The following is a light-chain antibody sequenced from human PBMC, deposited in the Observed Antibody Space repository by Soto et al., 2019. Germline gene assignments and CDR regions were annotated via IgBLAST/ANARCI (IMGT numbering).Light chain of an antibody. CDR3: SSYTSSNPVV. J-gene: IGLJ2*01. CDR2: DVT. V-gene: IGLV2-14*01. Sequence: QSALTQPASVSGSPGQSITISCSGTSSDVGSFNYVSWYQQHPGKAPKRLIYDVTARPSSVSNLFSGSKSGDTASLTISGLQAEDEADYYCSSYTSSNPVVFGGGTKVTLL. CDR1: SSDVGSFNY.